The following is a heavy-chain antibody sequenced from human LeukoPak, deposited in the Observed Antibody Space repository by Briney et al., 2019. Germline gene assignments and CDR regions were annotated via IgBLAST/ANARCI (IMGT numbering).Heavy chain of an antibody. CDR2: ISGSGGST. D-gene: IGHD2-15*01. V-gene: IGHV3-23*01. CDR3: AKDPAEVVVVAAIDY. Sequence: QPGGSLRLSCAASGFTFSSYAMSWVRQAPGKGLEWVSAISGSGGSTYYADSVTGRFTISSDNSKNTLHLQMNSLRAEDTAVYYCAKDPAEVVVVAAIDYWGQGTLVTVSS. CDR1: GFTFSSYA. J-gene: IGHJ4*02.